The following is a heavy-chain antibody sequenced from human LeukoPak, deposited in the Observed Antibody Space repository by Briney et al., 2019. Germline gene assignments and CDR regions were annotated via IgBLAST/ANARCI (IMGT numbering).Heavy chain of an antibody. CDR3: ARENWRSKSIDFDS. Sequence: SETLSLTCTVSGGSINSFYWAWIRQPAGKGLEWIGRIYSSGSTNFNPSLKSRVTMSVDTSKNQFSLRLSSVTAADTAAYFCARENWRSKSIDFDSWGQGTLVTVSS. CDR2: IYSSGST. D-gene: IGHD6-6*01. V-gene: IGHV4-4*07. J-gene: IGHJ4*02. CDR1: GGSINSFY.